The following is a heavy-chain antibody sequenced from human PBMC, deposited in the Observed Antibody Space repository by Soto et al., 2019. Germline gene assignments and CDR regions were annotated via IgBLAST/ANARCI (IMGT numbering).Heavy chain of an antibody. D-gene: IGHD6-19*01. J-gene: IGHJ6*02. V-gene: IGHV4-4*02. CDR1: GGSISSSNW. CDR2: IYHSGST. CDR3: ASLSGWYEALNYYYYGMDV. Sequence: PSETLSLTCAVSGGSISSSNWWRWVRQPPGKGLEWIGEIYHSGSTNYNPSLKSRVTISVDKSKNQFSLKLSSVTAADTAVYYCASLSGWYEALNYYYYGMDVWGQGTTVS.